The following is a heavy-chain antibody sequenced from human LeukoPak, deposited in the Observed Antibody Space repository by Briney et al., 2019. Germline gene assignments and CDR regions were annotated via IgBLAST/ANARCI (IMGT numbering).Heavy chain of an antibody. D-gene: IGHD2-15*01. V-gene: IGHV4-39*07. CDR1: GGSISSSSYY. J-gene: IGHJ6*03. CDR3: ARGIVVVAQLGFYFYYMDV. CDR2: IYYSGST. Sequence: SETLSLTCTVSGGSISSSSYYWGWIRQPPGKGLEWIGSIYYSGSTYYNPSLKSRVTISVDTSKNQFSLKLSSVTAADTAVYYCARGIVVVAQLGFYFYYMDVWGKGTTVTISS.